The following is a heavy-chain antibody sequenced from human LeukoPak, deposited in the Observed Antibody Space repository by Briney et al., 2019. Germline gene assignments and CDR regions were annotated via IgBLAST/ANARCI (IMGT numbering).Heavy chain of an antibody. D-gene: IGHD3-22*01. CDR1: GFTFSSYA. J-gene: IGHJ6*02. V-gene: IGHV3-23*01. Sequence: GGSLRLSCAASGFTFSSYAMSWVRQAPGKGLEWVSAISGSGGSTYYADSVKGRLTISRDNSKNTLYLQMNSLRAEDTAVYYCAKTGSSGYYYGRYYYYGMDVWGQGTTVTVSS. CDR3: AKTGSSGYYYGRYYYYGMDV. CDR2: ISGSGGST.